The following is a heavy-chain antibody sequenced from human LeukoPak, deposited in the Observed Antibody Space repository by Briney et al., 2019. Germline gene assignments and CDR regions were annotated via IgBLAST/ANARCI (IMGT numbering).Heavy chain of an antibody. D-gene: IGHD2-21*02. CDR2: IYYSGST. CDR1: GGSISSSSYY. CDR3: ARILAYCGGDCYSLDY. J-gene: IGHJ4*02. V-gene: IGHV4-39*07. Sequence: PSETLSLTCTVSGGSISSSSYYWGWIRQPPGKGLEWIGSIYYSGSTYYNSSLKSRVTISVDTSKNQFSLKLSSVTAADTAVYYCARILAYCGGDCYSLDYWGQGTLVTVSS.